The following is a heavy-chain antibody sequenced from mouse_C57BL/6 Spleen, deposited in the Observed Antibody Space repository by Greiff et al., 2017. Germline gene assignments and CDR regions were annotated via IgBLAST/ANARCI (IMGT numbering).Heavy chain of an antibody. D-gene: IGHD1-1*01. CDR3: DRGKDYSFFDY. J-gene: IGHJ2*01. V-gene: IGHV14-2*01. CDR1: GYNITDYY. CDR2: IDPEDGDT. Sequence: VQLQQSGAELVKPGASVKLSCTASGYNITDYYMHWVKQRTEQGLEWIGRIDPEDGDTKYDPKFKGKATLTADTSSNTAYLQLSSLTSEDTAACYCDRGKDYSFFDYWGQGTTVTVSS.